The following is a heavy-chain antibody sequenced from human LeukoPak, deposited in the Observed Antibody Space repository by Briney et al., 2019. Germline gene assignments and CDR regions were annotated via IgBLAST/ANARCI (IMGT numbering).Heavy chain of an antibody. CDR2: ISYDGSNK. Sequence: GGSLRLSCAASGFTFSSYAMHWVRQAPGKGLEWVAVISYDGSNKYYADSVKGRFTISRDNSKNSLYLQMNSLRAEDTALYYCARDATTIQHGNYYYYMDVWGKGTTVTVSS. D-gene: IGHD5-18*01. CDR3: ARDATTIQHGNYYYYMDV. J-gene: IGHJ6*03. V-gene: IGHV3-30*04. CDR1: GFTFSSYA.